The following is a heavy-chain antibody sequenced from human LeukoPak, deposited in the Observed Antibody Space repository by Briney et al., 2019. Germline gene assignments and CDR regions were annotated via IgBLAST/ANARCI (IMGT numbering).Heavy chain of an antibody. J-gene: IGHJ5*02. Sequence: GGSLRLSCAASGFTFSSYSMNWVRQAPGKGLEWVSSISSSSSYIYYADSVKGRFTISRDNGKNSLYLQMNSLRAEDTAVYYCARDRQKATYGDYQDWFDPWGQGTLVTVSS. CDR3: ARDRQKATYGDYQDWFDP. CDR2: ISSSSSYI. D-gene: IGHD4-17*01. CDR1: GFTFSSYS. V-gene: IGHV3-21*01.